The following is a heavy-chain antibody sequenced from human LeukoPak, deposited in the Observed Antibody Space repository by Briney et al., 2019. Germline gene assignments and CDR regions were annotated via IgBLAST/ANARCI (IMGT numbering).Heavy chain of an antibody. CDR1: GFSFSNYW. CDR3: TRDRSRAEDD. CDR2: VKEDGRVK. J-gene: IGHJ4*02. V-gene: IGHV3-7*01. D-gene: IGHD1-14*01. Sequence: PGGSLRLSCAASGFSFSNYWMSWVRQAPEKGLEWVANVKEDGRVKQYMDSVKGRFTISRDNANNLLYLQMNSLRGEDTAVYYCTRDRSRAEDDWGQGTLVTVSS.